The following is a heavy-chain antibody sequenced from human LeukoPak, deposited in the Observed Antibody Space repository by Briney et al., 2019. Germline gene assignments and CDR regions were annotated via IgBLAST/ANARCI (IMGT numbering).Heavy chain of an antibody. CDR3: ARAPTIFGVVIATHWYFDL. CDR2: ISAHNGNT. J-gene: IGHJ2*01. Sequence: ASVKVSCKASGYTFTSFRITWVRQAPGQGLEWMGWISAHNGNTNYAQKLQGRVAMTTDTSTSTAYMELRSLRSDDTAVYYCARAPTIFGVVIATHWYFDLWGRGTLVTVSS. D-gene: IGHD3-3*01. V-gene: IGHV1-18*01. CDR1: GYTFTSFR.